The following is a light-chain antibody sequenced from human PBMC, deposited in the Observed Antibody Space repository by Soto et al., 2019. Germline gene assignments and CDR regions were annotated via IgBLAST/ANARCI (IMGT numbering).Light chain of an antibody. V-gene: IGKV3-20*01. Sequence: EMVLTKSPATLSLSPGEIATLSCRASQSVSTNYLAWYQQKPGQAPKLRIYGASSRAPGSPDRFSGSGSGTDFTLTISRLEPEEFAVYYRQQSGEVTFGPGTKVEIK. J-gene: IGKJ3*01. CDR3: QQSGEVT. CDR2: GAS. CDR1: QSVSTNY.